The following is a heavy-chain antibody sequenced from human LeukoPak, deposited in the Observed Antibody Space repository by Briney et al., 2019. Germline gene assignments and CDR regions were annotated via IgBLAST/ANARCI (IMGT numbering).Heavy chain of an antibody. J-gene: IGHJ2*01. CDR2: IYYLGST. D-gene: IGHD3-10*01. CDR3: ARDRPGSYWYFDL. CDR1: GGSISSYY. Sequence: SETLSLTCTVSGGSISSYYWSWIRQPPGKGLEWVGHIYYLGSTNYNPSLKSRVTISIDTSKNYFSLKLNSVIAADTAVYYCARDRPGSYWYFDLWGRGTLVTASS. V-gene: IGHV4-59*01.